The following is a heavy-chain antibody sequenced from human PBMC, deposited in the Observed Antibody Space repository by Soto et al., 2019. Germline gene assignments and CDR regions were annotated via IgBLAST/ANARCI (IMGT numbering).Heavy chain of an antibody. CDR2: INHIGSP. V-gene: IGHV4-34*01. CDR1: GGSFSGYY. J-gene: IGHJ4*02. CDR3: ARGQYYYDSSGYYSFDY. Sequence: SETLSLTCSVYGGSFSGYYWSWIRPPPGKWLAWIGEINHIGSPNYHPSLKSRVTISVDTSKNQFSLKLSSVTAADTAVYYCARGQYYYDSSGYYSFDYWGQGTLVTVSS. D-gene: IGHD3-22*01.